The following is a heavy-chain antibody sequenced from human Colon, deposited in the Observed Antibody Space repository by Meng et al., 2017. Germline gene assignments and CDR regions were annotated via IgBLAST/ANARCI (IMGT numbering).Heavy chain of an antibody. CDR1: GYTFTGSY. D-gene: IGHD6-13*01. V-gene: IGHV1-2*02. J-gene: IGHJ4*02. Sequence: ASVKVSCKASGYTFTGSYLHWLRQAPGQGLQWMGWIHPKTGGANYPQSFQGRVTMTRDTSIDTAYLELNRLISDDTAVYYCARAHTDSWYYFDYWGQGTRVTVSS. CDR3: ARAHTDSWYYFDY. CDR2: IHPKTGGA.